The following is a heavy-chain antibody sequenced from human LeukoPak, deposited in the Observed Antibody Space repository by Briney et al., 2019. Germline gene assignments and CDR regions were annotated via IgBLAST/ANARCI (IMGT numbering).Heavy chain of an antibody. CDR1: GFTFSSYH. Sequence: GGSLRLSCTASGFTFSSYHMNWVRQAPGKGLEWVSSISTSSLYIYYSDSMKGRFTISRDNSKNTLYLQMNSLRAEDTAVYYCARRAGAYSHPYGYWGQGTLVTVSS. V-gene: IGHV3-21*04. CDR2: ISTSSLYI. D-gene: IGHD4/OR15-4a*01. CDR3: ARRAGAYSHPYGY. J-gene: IGHJ4*02.